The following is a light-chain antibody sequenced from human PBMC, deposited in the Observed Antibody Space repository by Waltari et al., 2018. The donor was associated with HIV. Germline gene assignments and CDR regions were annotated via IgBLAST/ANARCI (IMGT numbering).Light chain of an antibody. CDR2: SNK. CDR1: SSNIGRNT. J-gene: IGLJ2*01. V-gene: IGLV1-44*01. Sequence: QSALTQSPSVSGTPGQRVTISCSGSSSNIGRNTVNWYQQLPGTAPKLLIYSNKQRPSGVPDRCSGTKSGTSASLAISGLQSEDEADYYCAAWDDTLNGPNVVFGGGTKLTV. CDR3: AAWDDTLNGPNVV.